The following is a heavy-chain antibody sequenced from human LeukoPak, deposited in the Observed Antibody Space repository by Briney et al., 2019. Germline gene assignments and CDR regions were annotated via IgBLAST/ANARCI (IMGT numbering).Heavy chain of an antibody. Sequence: GRSLRLSCAASGFTFNDYAMHWVRQAPGKGLEWVSGISWKSGSIGYADSVKGRFTISRDNAKNTLYLQMNSLGAEDTALYYCAKDSSSGWYYFDCWGQGTLVTVSS. CDR2: ISWKSGSI. D-gene: IGHD6-19*01. V-gene: IGHV3-9*01. CDR3: AKDSSSGWYYFDC. J-gene: IGHJ4*02. CDR1: GFTFNDYA.